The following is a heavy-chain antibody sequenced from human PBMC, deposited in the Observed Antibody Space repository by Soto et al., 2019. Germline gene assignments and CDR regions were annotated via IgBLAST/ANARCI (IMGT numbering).Heavy chain of an antibody. J-gene: IGHJ6*02. CDR1: GYTFTSYY. V-gene: IGHV1-46*01. Sequence: GASVKVSCKASGYTFTSYYMHWVRQAPGQGLEWVGIINPSGGSTSYAQKFQGRVTMTRDTSTSTVYMELSSLRSEDTAVYYCARESDITIFGVVIILDYYYGMDVWGQGTTVTVS. CDR2: INPSGGST. CDR3: ARESDITIFGVVIILDYYYGMDV. D-gene: IGHD3-3*01.